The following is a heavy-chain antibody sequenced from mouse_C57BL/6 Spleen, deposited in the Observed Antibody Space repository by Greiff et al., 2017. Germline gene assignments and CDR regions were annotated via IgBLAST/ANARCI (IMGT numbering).Heavy chain of an antibody. CDR2: IDPSDSYT. J-gene: IGHJ1*03. CDR1: GYTFTSYW. CDR3: ARGGDYGSTRYWYFDV. D-gene: IGHD1-1*01. Sequence: QVQLQQPGAELVMPGASVKLSCKASGYTFTSYWMHWVKQRPGQGLERIGEIDPSDSYTNYNQKFKGKSTLTVDKSSSTAYMQLSSLTSEDSAVYYCARGGDYGSTRYWYFDVWGTGTTVTVSS. V-gene: IGHV1-69*01.